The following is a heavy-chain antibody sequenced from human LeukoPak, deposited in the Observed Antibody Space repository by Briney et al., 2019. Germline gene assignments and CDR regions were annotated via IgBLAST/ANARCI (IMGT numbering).Heavy chain of an antibody. Sequence: SQTLSLTCTVSGGSISSGDYYWSWIRQPPGKGLEWIGYIYYSGSTYYNPSLKSRVTISVDTSKNQFSLKLSSVTAADTAVYYCARARTKWDRRIFFDYWGQGTLVTVSS. J-gene: IGHJ4*02. CDR3: ARARTKWDRRIFFDY. CDR1: GGSISSGDYY. D-gene: IGHD1-26*01. V-gene: IGHV4-30-4*08. CDR2: IYYSGST.